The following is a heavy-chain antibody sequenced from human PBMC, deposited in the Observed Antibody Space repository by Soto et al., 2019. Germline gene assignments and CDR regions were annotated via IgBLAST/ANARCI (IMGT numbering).Heavy chain of an antibody. V-gene: IGHV1-69*01. J-gene: IGHJ4*02. Sequence: QAQVVQSGAEVRKPGSSVKLSCKASEGTFNSYAIAWVRQAPGQGLEWMGGIIPYYNTINYAQTFQDRVTITADDSTNTVYMELSSLRSDYTAVYFWASGASRLYHYCFDSWAQGTLVTVSS. D-gene: IGHD2-2*01. CDR1: EGTFNSYA. CDR3: ASGASRLYHYCFDS. CDR2: IIPYYNTI.